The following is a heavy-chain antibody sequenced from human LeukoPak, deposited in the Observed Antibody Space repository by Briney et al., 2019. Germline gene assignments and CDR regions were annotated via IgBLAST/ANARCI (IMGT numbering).Heavy chain of an antibody. D-gene: IGHD3-22*01. V-gene: IGHV3-33*01. CDR1: GISFSSHG. J-gene: IGHJ4*02. CDR3: ARARNDYDSNGFSLLDY. CDR2: IWYDGSNI. Sequence: PGTSLRLSCAASGISFSSHGMHWVRQAPGKGLEWVAVIWYDGSNIYYTDPVKGRFTISRDNSKNTLYLQMNSLRAEDTALYYCARARNDYDSNGFSLLDYWGQGTLVTVSS.